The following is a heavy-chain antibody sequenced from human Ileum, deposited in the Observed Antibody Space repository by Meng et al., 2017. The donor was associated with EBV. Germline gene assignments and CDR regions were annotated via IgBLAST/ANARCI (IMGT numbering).Heavy chain of an antibody. D-gene: IGHD2/OR15-2a*01. V-gene: IGHV3-30*18. CDR2: ISYDENIK. J-gene: IGHJ4*02. CDR3: TNLSF. Sequence: QVDVVGVGGGVVQPGRSLRVSCEAFGFGFDTFDMHWARQAPGKGLEWVAVISYDENIKFYADSVKGRFTISRDNSKNTLYLQLNSLRPDDTAFYYCTNLSFWGQGTLVTVSS. CDR1: GFGFDTFD.